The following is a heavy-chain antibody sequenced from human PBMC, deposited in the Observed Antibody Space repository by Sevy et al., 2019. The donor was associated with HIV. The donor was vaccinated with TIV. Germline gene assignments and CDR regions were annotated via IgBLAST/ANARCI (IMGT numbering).Heavy chain of an antibody. Sequence: GGSLRLSCAASEFTFSAYWMTWIRQAPGKGLEWVANIKQDGSEKYYGDSVKGRFTISRDNAKNSLYLQMNSLRVEDTAVYYCAGGGALDYWCQGTLVTVSS. D-gene: IGHD1-26*01. CDR1: EFTFSAYW. CDR3: AGGGALDY. J-gene: IGHJ4*02. V-gene: IGHV3-7*01. CDR2: IKQDGSEK.